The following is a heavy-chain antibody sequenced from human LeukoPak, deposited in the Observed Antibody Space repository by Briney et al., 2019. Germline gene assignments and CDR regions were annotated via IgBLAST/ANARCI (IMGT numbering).Heavy chain of an antibody. CDR3: ARDFSNFSYGTWFDP. Sequence: VASVKVSCKASGYTFTRYGITWVRQAPGQGLEWMGWISTYNGKTNYAQKVQDRVTMTTDTSTSTVYMELRSLRFDDTALYYCARDFSNFSYGTWFDPWGQGTLVTVSS. V-gene: IGHV1-18*01. CDR2: ISTYNGKT. J-gene: IGHJ5*02. D-gene: IGHD1-1*01. CDR1: GYTFTRYG.